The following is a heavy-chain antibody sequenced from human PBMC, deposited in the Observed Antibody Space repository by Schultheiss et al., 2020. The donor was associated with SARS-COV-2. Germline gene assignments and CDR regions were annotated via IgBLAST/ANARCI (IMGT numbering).Heavy chain of an antibody. V-gene: IGHV3-49*04. CDR3: SREVRVVPPGQAFYYYYYMDV. J-gene: IGHJ6*03. CDR2: IRSKGHGGAS. D-gene: IGHD2-2*01. CDR1: GFTFSNSD. Sequence: GGSLRLSCAASGFTFSNSDMNWVRQAPGKGLEWVGVIRSKGHGGASEYAASVKGRFTVSRDDSKSIAYLQMNSLKTEDTAVYYCSREVRVVPPGQAFYYYYYMDVWGKGTTVTVSS.